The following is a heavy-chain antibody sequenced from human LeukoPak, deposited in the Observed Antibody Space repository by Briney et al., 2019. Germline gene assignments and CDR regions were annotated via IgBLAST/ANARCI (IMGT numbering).Heavy chain of an antibody. J-gene: IGHJ3*02. CDR2: ISSSSSYI. D-gene: IGHD3-22*01. CDR3: ASLYDSSGYYSRDAFDI. Sequence: GSLRLSCAASGFTISGYWIKWVRHAPGKGLEWGSTISSSSSYIYYADSVKGRVTISRDNAKNSLYLQKQSPRAEDTAGYDCASLYDSSGYYSRDAFDIWGQGRMVTVSS. V-gene: IGHV3-21*01. CDR1: GFTISGYW.